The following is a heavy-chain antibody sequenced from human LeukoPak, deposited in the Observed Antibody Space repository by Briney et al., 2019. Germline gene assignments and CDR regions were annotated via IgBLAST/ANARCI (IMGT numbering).Heavy chain of an antibody. J-gene: IGHJ4*02. V-gene: IGHV3-48*01. D-gene: IGHD1-1*01. Sequence: GGSLRLSCAASGFTFATYNMNWVRQAPAKGLEWISYISSDGNTIFYADSVKGRFTISRDNSKNTLYLQMSSLRLEDTAVYYCVKENDHSPGGGYWGQGTLVTVSS. CDR1: GFTFATYN. CDR3: VKENDHSPGGGY. CDR2: ISSDGNTI.